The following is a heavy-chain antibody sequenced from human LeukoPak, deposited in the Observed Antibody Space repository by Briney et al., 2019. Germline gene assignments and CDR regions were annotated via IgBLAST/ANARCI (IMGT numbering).Heavy chain of an antibody. V-gene: IGHV4-4*07. CDR3: ARGWVQRGNFDY. J-gene: IGHJ4*02. CDR1: GGSISSYY. D-gene: IGHD4/OR15-4a*01. CDR2: IYTSGST. Sequence: SETLSLTCTVSGGSISSYYWSWIRQPAGKGLEWIGRIYTSGSTNYDPSLKSRVTISVDTSKNQFSLKLSSVTAAGTAVYYCARGWVQRGNFDYWGQGTLVTVSS.